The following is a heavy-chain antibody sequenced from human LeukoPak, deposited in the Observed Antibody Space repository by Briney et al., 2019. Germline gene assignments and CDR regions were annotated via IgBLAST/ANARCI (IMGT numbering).Heavy chain of an antibody. CDR1: GYTLTSYR. CDR3: ARDSLPHYYTSGSQNPADY. CDR2: INPSGGST. V-gene: IGHV1-46*01. J-gene: IGHJ4*02. Sequence: ASVKVSCKASGYTLTSYRIQWVRQAPGQGLEWMGVINPSGGSTSYTQKFQGRATMTRDTSTSTVYMELSSLTSEDTAVYYCARDSLPHYYTSGSQNPADYWGQGTLVTVSS. D-gene: IGHD3-10*01.